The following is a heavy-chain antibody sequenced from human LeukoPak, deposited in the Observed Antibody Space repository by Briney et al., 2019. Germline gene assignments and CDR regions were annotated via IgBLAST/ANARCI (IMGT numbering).Heavy chain of an antibody. CDR3: EKAVRGYSGYDYYYGMDV. V-gene: IGHV3-30*18. CDR2: ISYDGRNK. J-gene: IGHJ6*02. D-gene: IGHD5-12*01. CDR1: GFTFSSYG. Sequence: GGALRLSCAASGFTFSSYGMHGVRQAPGKGRDGVAVISYDGRNKYYADSVKGRCTISRDNSKNTLYLQLNSLRAEATAVSYCEKAVRGYSGYDYYYGMDVWGQGTTVTVSS.